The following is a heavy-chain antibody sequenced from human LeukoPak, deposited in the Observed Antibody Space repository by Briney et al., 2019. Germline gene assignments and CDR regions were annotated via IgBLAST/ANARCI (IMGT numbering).Heavy chain of an antibody. CDR2: ISGSGGST. J-gene: IGHJ4*02. Sequence: GGSLRLSCAASGFTFSSHWMTWVRQAPGKGLEWVSAISGSGGSTYYADSVKGRFTISRDNSKNTLYLQMNSLRAEDTAVYYCAKDSGDYTFDYWGQGTLVTVSS. CDR3: AKDSGDYTFDY. CDR1: GFTFSSHW. V-gene: IGHV3-23*01. D-gene: IGHD2-21*02.